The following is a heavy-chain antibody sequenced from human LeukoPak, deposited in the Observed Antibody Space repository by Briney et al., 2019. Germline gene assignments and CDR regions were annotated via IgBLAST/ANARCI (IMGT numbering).Heavy chain of an antibody. CDR3: ARQQLSQLYYFDN. D-gene: IGHD6-13*01. CDR1: GGSISIYY. CDR2: IYYSGST. Sequence: KPSETLSLTCTVSGGSISIYYWSWIRQPPGKGLEWIGNIYYSGSTNYNPSLKSRVTISVDTSKNQFSLKLSSVTAADTAVYYCARQQLSQLYYFDNWGQGTLVTVSS. V-gene: IGHV4-59*01. J-gene: IGHJ4*02.